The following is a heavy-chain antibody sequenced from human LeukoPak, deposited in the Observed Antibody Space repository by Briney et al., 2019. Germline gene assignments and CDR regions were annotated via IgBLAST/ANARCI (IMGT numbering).Heavy chain of an antibody. CDR3: ARDLPGSSAFDI. CDR2: ISYDGSNK. CDR1: GFTFSSYG. Sequence: GGSLRLSCAASGFTFSSYGMHWVRQAPGKGLEWVALISYDGSNKYCADSVKGRFTISRDNSKNTLYLQMNSLRAEDTAVYYCARDLPGSSAFDIWGQGTMVTVSS. J-gene: IGHJ3*02. V-gene: IGHV3-30*19.